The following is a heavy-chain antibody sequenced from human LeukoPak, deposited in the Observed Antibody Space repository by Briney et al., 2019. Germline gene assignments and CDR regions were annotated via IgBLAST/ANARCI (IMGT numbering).Heavy chain of an antibody. CDR2: INRSGST. CDR1: GGSFSGYF. J-gene: IGHJ3*02. Sequence: SETLSLTCAIYGGSFSGYFWSWFRQPPGKGLEWIGEINRSGSTNYNSSLSLKSRVTISVDTSKNQFSLKLSSVTAADTAVYYRAREPRITGTTSAFDIWGQGTMVTVSS. V-gene: IGHV4-34*01. CDR3: AREPRITGTTSAFDI. D-gene: IGHD1-7*01.